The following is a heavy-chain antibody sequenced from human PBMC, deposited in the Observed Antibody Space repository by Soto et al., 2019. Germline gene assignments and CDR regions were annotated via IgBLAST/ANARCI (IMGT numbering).Heavy chain of an antibody. CDR1: GDSIRIADYF. D-gene: IGHD4-17*01. Sequence: SETLSLTCTVSGDSIRIADYFWGWIRQPPGKGLDWIGSIYYSGRTYYNLSLKSRVTISIDTSRSQFSLTLNSVTAADTAVYYCARWSPNSSYGGWVGYWGQGTLVTISS. V-gene: IGHV4-39*01. CDR2: IYYSGRT. CDR3: ARWSPNSSYGGWVGY. J-gene: IGHJ4*02.